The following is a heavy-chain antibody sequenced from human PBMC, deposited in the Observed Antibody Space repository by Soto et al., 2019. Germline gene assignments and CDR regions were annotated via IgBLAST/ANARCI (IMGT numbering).Heavy chain of an antibody. CDR3: ARPDFGDYWYFHL. CDR1: GGTFSSHT. J-gene: IGHJ2*01. CDR2: IIPALGTA. D-gene: IGHD4-17*01. Sequence: QDQLVQSGAEVKKPGSSVKVSCKASGGTFSSHTFSWVRQAPGQGLEWMGRIIPALGTATYAQKFPGRVTITADESATTVYMALNSLRSEDTAVYYCARPDFGDYWYFHLWGRGTLVTVSS. V-gene: IGHV1-69*08.